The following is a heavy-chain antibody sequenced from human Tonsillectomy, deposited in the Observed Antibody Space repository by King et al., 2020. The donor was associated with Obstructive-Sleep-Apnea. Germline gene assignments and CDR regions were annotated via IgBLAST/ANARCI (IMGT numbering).Heavy chain of an antibody. Sequence: VQLQESGPGLVKPSQTLSLTCTVSGGSISRGGYYWRWIRQHPGKGLEWICYIYYSGSTSYNPSLKSRVTISVDTSKNMFSLKLSSVTAADTAVYYCAREIEDYYGSGRLYYFDYWGQGTLVTVSS. CDR3: AREIEDYYGSGRLYYFDY. CDR2: IYYSGST. D-gene: IGHD3-10*01. V-gene: IGHV4-31*03. J-gene: IGHJ4*02. CDR1: GGSISRGGYY.